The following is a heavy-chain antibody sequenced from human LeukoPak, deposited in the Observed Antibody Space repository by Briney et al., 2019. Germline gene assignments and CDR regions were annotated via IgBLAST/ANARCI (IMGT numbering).Heavy chain of an antibody. CDR2: INPNSGGT. V-gene: IGHV1-2*02. Sequence: ASVKVSCKASGYTFTGYYMHWVRQAPGQGLEWMGWINPNSGGTNYAQKFQGRVTMTRDTSISTAYMELSRLRSDDTAVYYCARVRGNFGELLVYWGQGTLVTVSS. D-gene: IGHD3-10*01. CDR1: GYTFTGYY. J-gene: IGHJ4*02. CDR3: ARVRGNFGELLVY.